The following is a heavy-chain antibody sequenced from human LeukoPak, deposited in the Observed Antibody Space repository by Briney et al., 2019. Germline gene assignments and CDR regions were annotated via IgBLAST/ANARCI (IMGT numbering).Heavy chain of an antibody. D-gene: IGHD1-7*01. CDR3: ARGTGTTYYYYYGMDV. CDR1: GGTFSSYA. J-gene: IGHJ6*02. Sequence: SVKVSCKASGGTFSSYAISWVRQAPGQGLEWMGGIIPIFGTANYAQKFQGRVTITADESTSTAYMELSSLRSEDTAVYYCARGTGTTYYYYYGMDVWGQGTTVTVSS. CDR2: IIPIFGTA. V-gene: IGHV1-69*01.